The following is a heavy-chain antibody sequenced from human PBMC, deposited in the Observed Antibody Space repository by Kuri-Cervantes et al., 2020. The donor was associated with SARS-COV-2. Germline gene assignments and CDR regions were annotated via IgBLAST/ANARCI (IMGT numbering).Heavy chain of an antibody. J-gene: IGHJ1*01. V-gene: IGHV3-48*03. CDR1: GFTFSSYE. Sequence: GESLKISCAASGFTFSSYEMNWVRQAPGKGLEWVSYISSSGSTIYYADSVKGRFTISRDNSKNTLYLQMNSLRAEDTAVYYCAKWGGYRSGGSCSLPFQHWGQGTLVTVSS. D-gene: IGHD2-15*01. CDR3: AKWGGYRSGGSCSLPFQH. CDR2: ISSSGSTI.